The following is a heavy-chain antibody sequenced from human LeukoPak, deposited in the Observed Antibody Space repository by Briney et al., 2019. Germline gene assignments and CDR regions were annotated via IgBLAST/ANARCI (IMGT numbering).Heavy chain of an antibody. CDR3: AREGATVTHRSHSDY. Sequence: SETLSLTCTVSGGSVTGYYWAWIRQSPGKGLEWIGYIYYSGTTNYNPSLKSRVTMSVDTSKNQFSLKLSSVTAADTAVYYCAREGATVTHRSHSDYWGQGTLVTVSS. J-gene: IGHJ4*02. CDR1: GGSVTGYY. D-gene: IGHD4-17*01. V-gene: IGHV4-59*08. CDR2: IYYSGTT.